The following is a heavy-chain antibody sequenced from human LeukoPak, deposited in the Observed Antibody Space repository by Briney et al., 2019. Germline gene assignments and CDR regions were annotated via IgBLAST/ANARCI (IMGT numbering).Heavy chain of an antibody. CDR3: VKDWGVLPDYTADGFDI. CDR1: GFAFSNYG. D-gene: IGHD3-10*01. Sequence: GGSLRLSCVASGFAFSNYGMHWVRQAPGKGLEWVAFIRHVGSNEYCADSVRGRFAISRDNSQNTLHLQMNILRVEDTAVYYCVKDWGVLPDYTADGFDIWGPGTMVTVSS. CDR2: IRHVGSNE. J-gene: IGHJ3*02. V-gene: IGHV3-30*02.